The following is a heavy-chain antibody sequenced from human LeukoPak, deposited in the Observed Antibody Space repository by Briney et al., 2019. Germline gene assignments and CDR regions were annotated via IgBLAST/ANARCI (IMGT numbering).Heavy chain of an antibody. CDR2: INPNSGGT. J-gene: IGHJ4*02. V-gene: IGHV1-2*06. CDR1: GYTFTGYY. CDR3: ATFTMVRENPSPDY. D-gene: IGHD3-10*01. Sequence: GASVKVSCKASGYTFTGYYMHWARQAPGQGLEWMGRINPNSGGTNYAQKFQGRVTMTRDTSISTAYMELSRLRSDDTAVYYCATFTMVRENPSPDYWGQGTLVTVSS.